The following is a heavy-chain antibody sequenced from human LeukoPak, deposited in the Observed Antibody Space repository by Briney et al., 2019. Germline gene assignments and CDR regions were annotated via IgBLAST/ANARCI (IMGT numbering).Heavy chain of an antibody. Sequence: GGSLRLSCAASGFTFSTSAMTWVRQAPGKGLEWVSGISASGGSTYYADSVKGRFTISRDNSKNTLYLQVNSLRAEDTAVYYCAKEGWDCSSTSCPPAWGQGTLVTVSS. J-gene: IGHJ5*02. V-gene: IGHV3-23*01. D-gene: IGHD2-2*01. CDR2: ISASGGST. CDR1: GFTFSTSA. CDR3: AKEGWDCSSTSCPPA.